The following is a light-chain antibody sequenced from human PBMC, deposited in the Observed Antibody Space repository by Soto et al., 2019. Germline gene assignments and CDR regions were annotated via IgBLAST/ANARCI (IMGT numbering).Light chain of an antibody. J-gene: IGLJ1*01. V-gene: IGLV2-8*01. CDR3: SSFAGNYLYV. Sequence: QSALTQPPSASGSPGQSVTISCTGASSDVGDYDSVSWYQQHPGKVPQLIIYEVNKRPAGVPDRFSGSRSGSTASLTVSGLQAEDEADYYCSSFAGNYLYVFGAGTKLTVL. CDR2: EVN. CDR1: SSDVGDYDS.